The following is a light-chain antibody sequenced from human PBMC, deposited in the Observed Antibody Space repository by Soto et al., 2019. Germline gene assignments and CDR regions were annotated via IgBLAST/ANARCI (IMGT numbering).Light chain of an antibody. CDR3: QQFGDLTFI. CDR2: DAS. V-gene: IGKV1-33*01. J-gene: IGKJ5*01. CDR1: QDINNY. Sequence: DIKMTQSPSSLSASVGDRVTITCQASQDINNYLNWYQQKPGQAPKLLIYDASGLEVGVPSRFSGCVSGTHFTLTISGLQPEDIATYYCQQFGDLTFIFGQGTRLEI.